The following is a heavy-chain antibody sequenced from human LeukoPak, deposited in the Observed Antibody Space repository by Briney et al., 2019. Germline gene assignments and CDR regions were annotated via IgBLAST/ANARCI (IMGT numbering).Heavy chain of an antibody. J-gene: IGHJ4*02. CDR1: GSTFSNYW. CDR2: IYLGDSDT. D-gene: IGHD6-19*01. CDR3: ARREGYSSAWLKT. V-gene: IGHV5-51*01. Sequence: GESLKISCKGFGSTFSNYWIAWVRQMPGKGLELMGLIYLGDSDTRYSPSFQGQVTISADKSISTAYLQWNSLKAEDTAMYYCARREGYSSAWLKTWGQGTLVTVSS.